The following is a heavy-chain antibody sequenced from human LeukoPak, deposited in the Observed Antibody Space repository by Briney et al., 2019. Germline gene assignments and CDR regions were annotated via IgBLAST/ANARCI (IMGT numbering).Heavy chain of an antibody. D-gene: IGHD6-19*01. Sequence: SETLSLTCAVYGGSFSGYYWSWIRQPPGKGLEWIGEINHSGSTNYNPSLKSRVTISVDTSKNQFSLKLSSVTAADTAVYYCARSRIEVGDFDYWGQGTLVTVSS. CDR1: GGSFSGYY. V-gene: IGHV4-34*01. CDR3: ARSRIEVGDFDY. J-gene: IGHJ4*02. CDR2: INHSGST.